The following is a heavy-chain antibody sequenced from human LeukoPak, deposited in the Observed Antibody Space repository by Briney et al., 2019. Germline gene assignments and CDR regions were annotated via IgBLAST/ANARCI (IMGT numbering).Heavy chain of an antibody. CDR3: ARVELLGDWFDP. Sequence: SETLSLTCTVSGGSISSYYWSWIRQPPGKGLEWIGYICYSGSTNYNPSLKSRVTISVDTSKNQFSLKLSSVTAADTAVYYCARVELLGDWFDPGGQETLVTVPS. D-gene: IGHD1-26*01. CDR2: ICYSGST. J-gene: IGHJ5*02. V-gene: IGHV4-59*01. CDR1: GGSISSYY.